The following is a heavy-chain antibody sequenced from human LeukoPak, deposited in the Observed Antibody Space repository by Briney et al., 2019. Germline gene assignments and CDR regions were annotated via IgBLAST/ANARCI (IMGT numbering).Heavy chain of an antibody. CDR3: AKSGPLLWPID. CDR2: ISWDGGST. D-gene: IGHD3-16*01. CDR1: GFTFDDYT. J-gene: IGHJ4*02. Sequence: GGSLRLSCAASGFTFDDYTMHWVRQAPGKGLEWVSLISWDGGSTYYADSVKGRFTISRDNSKNTLYLQMNSLRAEDTAVYYCAKSGPLLWPIDWGRGTLVTVSS. V-gene: IGHV3-43*01.